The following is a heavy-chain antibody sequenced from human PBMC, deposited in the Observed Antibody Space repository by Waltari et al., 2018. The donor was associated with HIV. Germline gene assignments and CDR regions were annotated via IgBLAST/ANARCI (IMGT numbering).Heavy chain of an antibody. CDR2: INPSGERT. Sequence: QVQLVQSGAEVKKPGASVKVSCKASGYTFTRYYMHWVRQAPGQGLEWMGVINPSGERTVYAQKVQGRVTMTRDASTSTVYRVLSTLRSEDTAVYYCARGFSGFDYWGQGTLITVSS. J-gene: IGHJ4*02. CDR1: GYTFTRYY. CDR3: ARGFSGFDY. V-gene: IGHV1-46*01.